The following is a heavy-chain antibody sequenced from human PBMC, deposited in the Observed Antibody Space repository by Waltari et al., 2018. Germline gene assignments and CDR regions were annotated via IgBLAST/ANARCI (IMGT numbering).Heavy chain of an antibody. Sequence: QLQESGPGLVKPSATLSLTCSVPGGSINNRGYYWGWLRQSPGKGLERLGSIYHSGSTYYNPSLKSLVIISLDTSRNQFSLKLSSVTAADTAVYYCARDAGYFDLWGPGTLVTVSS. V-gene: IGHV4-39*07. CDR3: ARDAGYFDL. CDR1: GGSINNRGYY. J-gene: IGHJ2*01. CDR2: IYHSGST.